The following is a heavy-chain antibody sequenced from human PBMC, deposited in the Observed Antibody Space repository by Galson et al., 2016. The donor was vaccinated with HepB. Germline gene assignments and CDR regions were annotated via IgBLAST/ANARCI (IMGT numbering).Heavy chain of an antibody. CDR1: GDSIITNRW. CDR2: IFHTGDT. CDR3: AKGERALGVAS. D-gene: IGHD1-26*01. J-gene: IGHJ5*02. V-gene: IGHV4-4*02. Sequence: SETLSLTCTVSGDSIITNRWWNWVRQAPGKGLEWIGEIFHTGDTKYNPSLKSRVTMSVDSSNNQFFLRLNSLTAADTAMYYCAKGERALGVASWGQGTLLTVSA.